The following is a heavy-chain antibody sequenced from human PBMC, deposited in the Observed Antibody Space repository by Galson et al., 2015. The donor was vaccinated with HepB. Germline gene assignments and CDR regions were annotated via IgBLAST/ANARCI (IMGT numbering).Heavy chain of an antibody. Sequence: SLRLSCAASGFTFSSYAMSWVRQAPGKGLEWVSAISGSGGSTYYADSVKGRFTISRDNSKNTLYLQMNSLRAEDTAVYYCAKTGDDYGDFYLHWGQGTLVTVSS. J-gene: IGHJ4*02. CDR3: AKTGDDYGDFYLH. D-gene: IGHD4-17*01. V-gene: IGHV3-23*01. CDR1: GFTFSSYA. CDR2: ISGSGGST.